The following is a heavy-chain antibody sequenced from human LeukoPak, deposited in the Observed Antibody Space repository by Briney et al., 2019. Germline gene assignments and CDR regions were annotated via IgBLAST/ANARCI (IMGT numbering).Heavy chain of an antibody. V-gene: IGHV4-39*07. Sequence: SETLSLTCTVSGGSLNSSSYYWGWLCQPPGKGLEWIGSIYYSGSTYYNPSLKSRVTISVDTSKNQFSLKLSSVTAADTAVYYCARGSPDCSSTSCYLEWFDPWGQGTLVTVSS. CDR2: IYYSGST. CDR1: GGSLNSSSYY. J-gene: IGHJ5*02. D-gene: IGHD2-2*01. CDR3: ARGSPDCSSTSCYLEWFDP.